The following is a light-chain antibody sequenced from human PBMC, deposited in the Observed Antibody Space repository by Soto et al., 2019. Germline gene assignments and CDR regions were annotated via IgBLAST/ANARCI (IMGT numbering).Light chain of an antibody. Sequence: SYELTQPPSVSVSPGQTARITCSGDALPKQYAYWYQQKPGQAPVLVIYKDTERPSGIPERFSGSSSGTTVTLTISGVQAEDEADYYCQSADISGPPGVFGGGTKLTVL. CDR3: QSADISGPPGV. CDR1: ALPKQY. J-gene: IGLJ3*02. V-gene: IGLV3-25*03. CDR2: KDT.